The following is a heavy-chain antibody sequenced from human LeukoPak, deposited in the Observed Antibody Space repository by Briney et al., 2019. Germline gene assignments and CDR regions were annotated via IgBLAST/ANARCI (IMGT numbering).Heavy chain of an antibody. Sequence: GSLRLSCAASGFTFSSYAMSWVRQAPGKGLEWIGSIYYSGSTYYNPSLKSRVTISVDTSKNQFSLKLSSVTAADTAVYYCARAPLTGYYFDYWGQGTLVTVSS. CDR2: IYYSGST. V-gene: IGHV4-39*07. CDR3: ARAPLTGYYFDY. D-gene: IGHD3-9*01. CDR1: GFTFSSYA. J-gene: IGHJ4*02.